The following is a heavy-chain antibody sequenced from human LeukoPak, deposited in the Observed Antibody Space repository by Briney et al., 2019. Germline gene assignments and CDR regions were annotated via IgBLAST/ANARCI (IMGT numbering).Heavy chain of an antibody. V-gene: IGHV6-1*01. CDR3: ARAGGLYYYDSSGYYFDY. Sequence: SQTLSLTCAISGDSVSSNSAAWNWIRQSPSRGLEWLGRTYYRSKWYNDYAVSVKSRITINPDTPKNQFSLQLNSVTPEDTAVYYCARAGGLYYYDSSGYYFDYWGQGTLSPSPQ. CDR1: GDSVSSNSAA. D-gene: IGHD3-22*01. J-gene: IGHJ4*02. CDR2: TYYRSKWYN.